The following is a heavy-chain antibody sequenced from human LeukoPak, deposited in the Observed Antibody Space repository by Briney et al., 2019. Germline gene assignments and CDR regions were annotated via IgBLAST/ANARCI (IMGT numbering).Heavy chain of an antibody. CDR1: GGSISSYY. CDR3: ARGLARDYDYVWGSSTFDY. Sequence: PSETLSLTCTVSGGSISSYYWSWIRQPPGKGLEWIGYIYYSGSTNYNPPLKSRVTISVDTSKNQFSLKLSSVTAADTAVYYCARGLARDYDYVWGSSTFDYWGQGTLVTVSS. V-gene: IGHV4-59*01. J-gene: IGHJ4*02. D-gene: IGHD3-16*01. CDR2: IYYSGST.